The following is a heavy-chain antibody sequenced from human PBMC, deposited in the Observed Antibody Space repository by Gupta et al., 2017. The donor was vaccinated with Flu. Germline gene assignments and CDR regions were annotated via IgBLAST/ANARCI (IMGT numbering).Heavy chain of an antibody. D-gene: IGHD5-12*01. CDR3: AKDMFPYGGYSYYYYDMDV. Sequence: KGLEWVAIISYDESNIYYADSVKGRFTISRDNSKNTLFLQMDSLRAEDTAVYYCAKDMFPYGGYSYYYYDMDVWGQGTTVTVSS. CDR2: ISYDESNI. J-gene: IGHJ6*02. V-gene: IGHV3-30*18.